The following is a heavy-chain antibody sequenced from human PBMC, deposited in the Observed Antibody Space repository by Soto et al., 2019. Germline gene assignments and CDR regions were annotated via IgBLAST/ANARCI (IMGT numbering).Heavy chain of an antibody. CDR3: ARESPVHYDSSGYYYGRSAGGFDY. Sequence: PSETLSLTCTVSGGSVSSGSYYWGWIRQPPGKGLEWIGYIYYSGSTNYNPSLKSRVTISVDTSKNQFSLKLSSVTAADTAVYYCARESPVHYDSSGYYYGRSAGGFDYWGQGTLVTVSS. CDR1: GGSVSSGSYY. V-gene: IGHV4-61*01. J-gene: IGHJ4*02. CDR2: IYYSGST. D-gene: IGHD3-22*01.